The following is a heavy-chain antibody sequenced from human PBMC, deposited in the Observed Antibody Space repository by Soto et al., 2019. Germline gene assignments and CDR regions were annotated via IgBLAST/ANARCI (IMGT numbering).Heavy chain of an antibody. D-gene: IGHD3-10*01. V-gene: IGHV3-15*01. J-gene: IGHJ6*01. CDR3: GDLDGSWFGMDV. CDR1: KVTAW. CDR2: IKSKAAGETT. Sequence: EVQLVASGGGLVKPGGSLRLSCAGSKVTAWMSWVRQAPGKGLQWVGRIKSKAAGETTDYAEPVQGRFTISRDDSKDMVYLERNSLRIEDTAVYCCGDLDGSWFGMDVWGQGTRVTVSS.